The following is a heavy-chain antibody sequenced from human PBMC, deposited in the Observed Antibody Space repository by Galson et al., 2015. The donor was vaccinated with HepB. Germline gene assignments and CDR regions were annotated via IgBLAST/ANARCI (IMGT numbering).Heavy chain of an antibody. J-gene: IGHJ2*01. Sequence: SLRLSCAASGFTFDDYTMHWVRQAPGKGLEWVSLISWDGGSTYYADSVKGRFTISRDNSKNSLYLQMNSLRTEDTALYYCAKAYPIVVVKGGYFDLWGRGTLVTVSS. D-gene: IGHD3-22*01. CDR3: AKAYPIVVVKGGYFDL. CDR1: GFTFDDYT. V-gene: IGHV3-43*01. CDR2: ISWDGGST.